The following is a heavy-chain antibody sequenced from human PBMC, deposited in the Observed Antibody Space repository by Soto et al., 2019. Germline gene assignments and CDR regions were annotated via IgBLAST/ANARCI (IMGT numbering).Heavy chain of an antibody. D-gene: IGHD6-19*01. CDR1: GGPISINNYY. CDR3: VRHQHHGWHDF. V-gene: IGHV4-39*01. Sequence: QLQLQESGPRLVKPSETLSLTCSVSGGPISINNYYWAWIRQPPGKGLEYIGSISYTGSATYNPSLKSRVTIFVDTSKNQFSLKLSSVTAPDTAVYFCVRHQHHGWHDFWGQGTLVTVSS. CDR2: ISYTGSA. J-gene: IGHJ4*02.